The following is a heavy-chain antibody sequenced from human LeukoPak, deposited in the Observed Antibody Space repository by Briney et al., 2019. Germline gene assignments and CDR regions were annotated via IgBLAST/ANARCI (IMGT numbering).Heavy chain of an antibody. CDR2: IYASGNT. V-gene: IGHV4-4*07. D-gene: IGHD2-8*01. J-gene: IGHJ4*02. Sequence: SETLSLTCTVSGGSISSYFWSWIRQPAGKGLEWIGRIYASGNTNYNSSLKSRLTMSIDTSRNQFSLKLSSVTAADTAVYYCARGGVYSSTLGYWGQGTLVTVSS. CDR3: ARGGVYSSTLGY. CDR1: GGSISSYF.